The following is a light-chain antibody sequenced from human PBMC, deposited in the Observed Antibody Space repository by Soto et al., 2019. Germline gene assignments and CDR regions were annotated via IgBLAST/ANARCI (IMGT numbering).Light chain of an antibody. CDR2: AAS. CDR1: QSISTY. J-gene: IGKJ2*01. Sequence: DIQMTQSPSSLSASVGDRVTITCRASQSISTYLNWYQQKPGKAPKVLIYAASSLQSGVPSRFSGSGSGTDFTLTISSLQPEDFATYYCQQSYSTPRGMHTFGQGTMLEIK. CDR3: QQSYSTPRGMHT. V-gene: IGKV1-39*01.